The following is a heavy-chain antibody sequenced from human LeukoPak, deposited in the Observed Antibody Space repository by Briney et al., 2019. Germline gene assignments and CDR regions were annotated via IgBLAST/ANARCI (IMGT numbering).Heavy chain of an antibody. D-gene: IGHD3-3*01. J-gene: IGHJ6*02. CDR3: ARAPITIFGVVAHYYGMDV. Sequence: GGSLRLSCAASGFTFSSYAMPWVRQAPGKGLEWVAVISYDGSNKYYADSVKGRFTISRDNSKNTLYLQMNSLRAEDTAVYYCARAPITIFGVVAHYYGMDVWGQGTTVTVSS. V-gene: IGHV3-30-3*01. CDR1: GFTFSSYA. CDR2: ISYDGSNK.